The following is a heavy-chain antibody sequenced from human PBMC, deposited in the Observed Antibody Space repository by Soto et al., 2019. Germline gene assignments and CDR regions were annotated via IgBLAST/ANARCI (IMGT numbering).Heavy chain of an antibody. J-gene: IGHJ4*02. CDR2: ISYDGSNK. Sequence: QVQLVESGGGVVQPGRSVRLSCAASGFTFSNYGMNWVRQAPGKGLEWVAVISYDGSNKYYGDSVKGQFTISRDNSKNTLYLQMDRLRAEDTAVYYCAKDLTPTSRSGYSAIDDWGQGTLVTVSS. CDR3: AKDLTPTSRSGYSAIDD. V-gene: IGHV3-30*18. D-gene: IGHD3-3*01. CDR1: GFTFSNYG.